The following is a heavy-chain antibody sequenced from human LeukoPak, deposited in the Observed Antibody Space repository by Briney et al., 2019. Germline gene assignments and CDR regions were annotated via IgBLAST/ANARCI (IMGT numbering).Heavy chain of an antibody. V-gene: IGHV3-66*01. D-gene: IGHD3-10*02. CDR3: AELGITMIGGV. Sequence: GGSLRLSCAASGFTVSNNYMSWVRQGPGKGLECVSVISNDGDTYYADSVKGRFTISRDNAKNSLYLQMNSLRAEDTAVYYCAELGITMIGGVWGKGTTVTISS. CDR2: ISNDGDT. CDR1: GFTVSNNY. J-gene: IGHJ6*04.